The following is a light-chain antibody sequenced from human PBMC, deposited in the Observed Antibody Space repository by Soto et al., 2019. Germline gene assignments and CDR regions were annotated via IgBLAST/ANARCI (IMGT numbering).Light chain of an antibody. CDR2: GVS. CDR1: QSVSSSH. V-gene: IGKV3-20*01. CDR3: QHYGNSPYPFT. J-gene: IGKJ2*01. Sequence: EIVLTQSPGTLSLSPGERATLSCRASQSVSSSHLAWYQQKPGQAPRLLIYGVSTRANGIPDRFIGSGSGTDFTLTISRLEPEDFAVYYCQHYGNSPYPFTFGQGTKLEIK.